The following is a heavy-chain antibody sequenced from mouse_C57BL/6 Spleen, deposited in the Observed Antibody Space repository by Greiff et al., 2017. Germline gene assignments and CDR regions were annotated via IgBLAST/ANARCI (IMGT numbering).Heavy chain of an antibody. CDR3: ARDGYYDYDGYAMDY. CDR1: GFTFSSYA. CDR2: ISDGGSYT. V-gene: IGHV5-4*01. D-gene: IGHD2-4*01. J-gene: IGHJ4*01. Sequence: EVHLVESGGGLVKPGGSLKLSCAASGFTFSSYAMSWVRQTPEKRLEWVATISDGGSYTYYPDNVKGRFTISRDNAKNNRYLQMSHLKSEDTAMYYCARDGYYDYDGYAMDYWGQGTSVTVSA.